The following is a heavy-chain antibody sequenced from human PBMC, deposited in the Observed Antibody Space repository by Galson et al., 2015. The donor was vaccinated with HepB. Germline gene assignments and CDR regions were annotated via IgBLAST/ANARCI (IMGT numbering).Heavy chain of an antibody. V-gene: IGHV1-3*01. CDR1: GYTFTSYA. CDR2: INAGNGNT. J-gene: IGHJ4*02. CDR3: ARVGPVLVANFDY. D-gene: IGHD2-15*01. Sequence: SVKVSCKASGYTFTSYAMHWVRQAPGQRLEWMGWINAGNGNTKYSQKFQGRVTITRDTSASTAYMELSSLRSEDTAVYYCARVGPVLVANFDYWGQGTLVTVSS.